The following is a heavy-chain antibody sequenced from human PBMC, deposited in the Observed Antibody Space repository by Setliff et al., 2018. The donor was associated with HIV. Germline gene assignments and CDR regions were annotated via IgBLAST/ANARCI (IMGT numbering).Heavy chain of an antibody. V-gene: IGHV4-59*01. CDR1: GGSIINYF. Sequence: SETLSLTCTVSGGSIINYFWSWIRLPPGKRLEWIGYIYYSGSTDYNPSLKSRVTISVDTSRNQFSLKLTSVTAADTAIYYCARGVNFDYWGQGTQVTVSS. CDR3: ARGVNFDY. D-gene: IGHD3-3*01. CDR2: IYYSGST. J-gene: IGHJ4*02.